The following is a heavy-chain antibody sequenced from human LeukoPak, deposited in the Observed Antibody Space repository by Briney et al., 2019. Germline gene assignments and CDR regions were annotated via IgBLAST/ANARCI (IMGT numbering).Heavy chain of an antibody. CDR1: GFTFSSYG. D-gene: IGHD6-13*01. CDR2: IWYDGSNK. J-gene: IGHJ3*02. Sequence: PGGSLRLSCAASGFTFSSYGMHWVRQAPGKGLEWVAVIWYDGSNKYYADSVKGRFTISRDNSKNTLYLQMNSLRAEDTAVYYCARDNWDSSSWTDAFDIWGQGTMVTVSS. CDR3: ARDNWDSSSWTDAFDI. V-gene: IGHV3-33*01.